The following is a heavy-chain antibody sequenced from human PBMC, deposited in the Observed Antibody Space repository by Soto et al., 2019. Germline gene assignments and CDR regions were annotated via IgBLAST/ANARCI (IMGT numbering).Heavy chain of an antibody. CDR1: RFTFSAYY. CDR3: ARDRGAVVGQYFDY. V-gene: IGHV3-11*01. CDR2: ISSSGDTG. J-gene: IGHJ4*02. Sequence: QVQLVESGGGLVKPGGSLRLSCAASRFTFSAYYMSWIRQAPGKGLEWISYISSSGDTGNYADSVKGRFTVSRDNAKNSLYLQMNSLRAEDTAVYYCARDRGAVVGQYFDYWGQGTLVTVSS. D-gene: IGHD6-19*01.